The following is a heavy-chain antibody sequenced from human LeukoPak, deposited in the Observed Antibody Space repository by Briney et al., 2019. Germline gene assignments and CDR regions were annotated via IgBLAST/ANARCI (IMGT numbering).Heavy chain of an antibody. V-gene: IGHV4-30-4*08. Sequence: PSQTLSLTCTVSGGSISSGDYYWSWIRLPPGKGLEWIGYIYYSGSTYYNPSLKSRVTISVDTSKNQFSLKLSSVTAADTAVYYCARVDSSSWRPMKFDYWGQGTLVTVSS. CDR2: IYYSGST. D-gene: IGHD6-13*01. J-gene: IGHJ4*02. CDR3: ARVDSSSWRPMKFDY. CDR1: GGSISSGDYY.